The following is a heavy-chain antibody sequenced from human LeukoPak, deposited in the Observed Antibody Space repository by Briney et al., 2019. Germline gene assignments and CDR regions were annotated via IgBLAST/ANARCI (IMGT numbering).Heavy chain of an antibody. Sequence: NSSETLSLTCTVSGGSISTHYWSWLRQPPGKGLEWIGYMYYTGSTTYNPSLKSRVTISVDTSKNQFSLKLSSVTAADTAVYYCARSPYYDILTGYLDAFDIWGQGTMVTVSS. CDR2: MYYTGST. CDR3: ARSPYYDILTGYLDAFDI. V-gene: IGHV4-59*11. CDR1: GGSISTHY. D-gene: IGHD3-9*01. J-gene: IGHJ3*02.